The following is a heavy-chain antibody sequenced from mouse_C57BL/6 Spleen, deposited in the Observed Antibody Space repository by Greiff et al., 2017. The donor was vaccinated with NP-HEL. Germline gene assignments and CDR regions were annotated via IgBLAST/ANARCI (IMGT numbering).Heavy chain of an antibody. D-gene: IGHD2-3*01. CDR2: IDPETGGT. Sequence: QVQLKQSGAELVRPGASVTLSCKASGYTFTDYEMHWVKQTPVHGLEWIGAIDPETGGTAYNQKFKGKAILTADKSSSTAYMELRSLTSEDSAVYYCTRGDDGYYDAMDYWGQGTSVTVSS. CDR3: TRGDDGYYDAMDY. J-gene: IGHJ4*01. V-gene: IGHV1-15*01. CDR1: GYTFTDYE.